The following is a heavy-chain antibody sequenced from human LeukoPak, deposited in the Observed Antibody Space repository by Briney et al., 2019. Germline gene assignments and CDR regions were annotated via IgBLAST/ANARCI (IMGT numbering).Heavy chain of an antibody. CDR3: ARGRYLYSSGWYWFDP. Sequence: SETLSLTCTVSGGSISSYYWSWIRQPAGKGLEWIGRIYTSGSTNYNPSLKSRVTMSVDTSKNQFSLKLSSVTAADTAVYYCARGRYLYSSGWYWFDPWGQGTLVTVSS. CDR2: IYTSGST. D-gene: IGHD6-13*01. V-gene: IGHV4-4*07. CDR1: GGSISSYY. J-gene: IGHJ5*02.